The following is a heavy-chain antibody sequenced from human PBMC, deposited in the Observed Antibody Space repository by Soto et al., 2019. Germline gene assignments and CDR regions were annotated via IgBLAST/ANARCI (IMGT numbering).Heavy chain of an antibody. Sequence: QVQLQESGPGLVKPSATLSLTCTVSGGSISSYYWSWIRQPTGKGLEWIGYIYYNGSTNSNPSLNSRVTISVATSKNQFTLKLSSVTAADTSVYSCASNSHFGSGSHFDSWGQGTLVTVSS. CDR3: ASNSHFGSGSHFDS. D-gene: IGHD6-25*01. J-gene: IGHJ4*02. CDR1: GGSISSYY. CDR2: IYYNGST. V-gene: IGHV4-59*12.